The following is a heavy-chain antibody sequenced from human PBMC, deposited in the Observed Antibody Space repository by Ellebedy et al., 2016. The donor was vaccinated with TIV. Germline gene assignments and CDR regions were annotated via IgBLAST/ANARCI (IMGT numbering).Heavy chain of an antibody. CDR2: LHPREST. Sequence: MPSETLSLTCVVSGGSINSNYWWTWVRQPPGKGLEWIGELHPRESTNYNPSLKSRVTISLDKSTNQFSLELNSVAAADTAVYFGARGIATTDRTDYWGQGTLVTVSS. J-gene: IGHJ4*02. V-gene: IGHV4-4*02. CDR1: GGSINSNYW. CDR3: ARGIATTDRTDY. D-gene: IGHD1-1*01.